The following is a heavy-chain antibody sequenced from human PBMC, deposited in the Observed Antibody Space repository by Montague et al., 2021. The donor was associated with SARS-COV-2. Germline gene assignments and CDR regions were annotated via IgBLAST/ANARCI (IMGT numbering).Heavy chain of an antibody. CDR2: MYYSGST. D-gene: IGHD3-10*01. CDR1: GGSISSSNHY. V-gene: IGHV4-39*07. Sequence: SETLSLTCTVSGGSISSSNHYWGWIRQPPGKGLEWIGNMYYSGSTYYNPSLKSRVTISIDTSKNQFSLKLSSVTAADTAVYYCARDDIVLQGVTKGMDVWGQGTPVTVSS. CDR3: ARDDIVLQGVTKGMDV. J-gene: IGHJ6*02.